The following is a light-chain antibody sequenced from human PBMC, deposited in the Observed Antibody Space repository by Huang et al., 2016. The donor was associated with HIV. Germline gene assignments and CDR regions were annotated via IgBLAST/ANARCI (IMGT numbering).Light chain of an antibody. CDR3: QQYNNWPPWT. J-gene: IGKJ1*01. Sequence: EIVMTQSPATLSVSPGERATLSCRASQNVSSKLAWYQQKPGQAPRLLIYGASTMATGIPARFSGSGSGTEYTLTISSLQSEDFAVYYCQQYNNWPPWTFGQGTKVEIK. CDR2: GAS. V-gene: IGKV3-15*01. CDR1: QNVSSK.